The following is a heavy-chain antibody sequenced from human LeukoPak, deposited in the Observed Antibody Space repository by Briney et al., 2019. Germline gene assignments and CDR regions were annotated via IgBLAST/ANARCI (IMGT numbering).Heavy chain of an antibody. V-gene: IGHV3-30*18. J-gene: IGHJ3*02. Sequence: GGSLRLSCAASGFTFSSYGMHWVRQAPGKGLEWVAVISYDGSNKYYADSVKGRFTISRDNSKNTLYLQMNSLRAEDTAVYYCAKASYGDYDAFDIWGQGTMVTVSS. CDR3: AKASYGDYDAFDI. CDR2: ISYDGSNK. CDR1: GFTFSSYG. D-gene: IGHD4-17*01.